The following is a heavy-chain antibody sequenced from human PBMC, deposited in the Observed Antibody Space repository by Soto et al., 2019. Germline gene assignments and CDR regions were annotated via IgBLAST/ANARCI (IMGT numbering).Heavy chain of an antibody. CDR3: ARNDSGYAEDMDV. V-gene: IGHV4-31*03. CDR1: GGSIRRGGYY. D-gene: IGHD5-12*01. Sequence: QVQLQESRPGLVKPSQTLSLTCTVSGGSIRRGGYYWSWIRQPPGKGLEWIGYIYYSGGTYYNPSLKSRVTISVDTSEHQFSLRLSSVTAADTAVYCRARNDSGYAEDMDVWGKGTTVSVSS. J-gene: IGHJ6*03. CDR2: IYYSGGT.